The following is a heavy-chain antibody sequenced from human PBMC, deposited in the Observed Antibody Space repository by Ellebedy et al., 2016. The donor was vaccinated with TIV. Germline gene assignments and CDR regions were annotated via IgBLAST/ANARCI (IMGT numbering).Heavy chain of an antibody. CDR3: ARQSQYYYDSSGYRPFDY. CDR1: GYSFTSYW. Sequence: GESLKISXKGSGYSFTSYWIGWVRQMPGKGLEWMGIIYPGDSDTRYSPSFQGQVTISADKSISTAYLQWSSLKASDTAMYYCARQSQYYYDSSGYRPFDYWGQGTLVTVSS. CDR2: IYPGDSDT. D-gene: IGHD3-22*01. J-gene: IGHJ4*02. V-gene: IGHV5-51*01.